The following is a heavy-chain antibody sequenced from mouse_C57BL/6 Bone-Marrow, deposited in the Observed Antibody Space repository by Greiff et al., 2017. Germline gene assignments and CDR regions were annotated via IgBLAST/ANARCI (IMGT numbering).Heavy chain of an antibody. V-gene: IGHV1-81*01. Sequence: LVESGAELARPGASVKLSCKASGYTFTSYGISWVKQRTGQGLEWIGEIYPRSGNTYYNEKFMGKDTLTADKSSSTAYMELQSLTSEDCAGYLCARSGSPDMDYWGQGTSVTVSS. CDR2: IYPRSGNT. D-gene: IGHD6-1*01. CDR1: GYTFTSYG. CDR3: ARSGSPDMDY. J-gene: IGHJ4*01.